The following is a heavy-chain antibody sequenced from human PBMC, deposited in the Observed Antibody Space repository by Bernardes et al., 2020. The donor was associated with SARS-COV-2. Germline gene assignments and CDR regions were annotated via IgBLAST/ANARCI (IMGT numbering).Heavy chain of an antibody. CDR1: GGSFSGYY. J-gene: IGHJ5*02. CDR2: INHSGST. D-gene: IGHD6-13*01. CDR3: ARGPRYSSSWYGSGFRFDP. V-gene: IGHV4-34*01. Sequence: TLSLTCAVYGGSFSGYYWSWIRQPPGKGLEWIGEINHSGSTNYNPSLKSRVTISVDTSKNQFSLKLSSVTAADTAVYYCARGPRYSSSWYGSGFRFDPWGQGTLVTVSS.